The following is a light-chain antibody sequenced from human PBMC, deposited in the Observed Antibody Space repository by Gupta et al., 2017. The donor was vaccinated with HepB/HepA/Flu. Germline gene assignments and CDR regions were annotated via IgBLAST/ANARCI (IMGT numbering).Light chain of an antibody. CDR2: DVI. Sequence: QSALTQPRSVSGSPGPSVTISCTGTSSDVGGYNYVSWYQQHPGKAPKLMICDVIKRPSGVPDRFSGSKSGNTASLTISGLQAEDEADYYCCSYAGNYFWVFGGGTKLTVL. J-gene: IGLJ3*02. CDR3: CSYAGNYFWV. V-gene: IGLV2-11*01. CDR1: SSDVGGYNY.